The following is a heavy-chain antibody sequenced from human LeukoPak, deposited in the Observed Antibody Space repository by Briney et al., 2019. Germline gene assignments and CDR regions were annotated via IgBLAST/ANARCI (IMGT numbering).Heavy chain of an antibody. CDR3: ARVTGAACWSPSVAAAATRIYYYYYYMDV. J-gene: IGHJ6*03. V-gene: IGHV3-7*01. CDR2: IKQDGSEK. Sequence: PGGSLRLSCAASGFTFSSYWMSWVRQAPGKGLEWVANIKQDGSEKYYVDSVKGRFTISRDNAKNSLYLQMNSLRAEDTAVYYCARVTGAACWSPSVAAAATRIYYYYYYMDVWGKGATVTVSS. CDR1: GFTFSSYW. D-gene: IGHD6-13*01.